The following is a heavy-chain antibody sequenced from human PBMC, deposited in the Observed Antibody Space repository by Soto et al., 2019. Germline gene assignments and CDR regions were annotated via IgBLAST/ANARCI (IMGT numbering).Heavy chain of an antibody. Sequence: KTSETLSLTCTVSGDPVTSGSFYWSWIRQPPGKGLEWIGYVYYTGNTNNNPSLKSRVSISIDTSKNQFSLKLRSVTAADTAVYYCARKDYDSRLDFWGQGTLVTVSS. CDR1: GDPVTSGSFY. J-gene: IGHJ4*02. CDR3: ARKDYDSRLDF. CDR2: VYYTGNT. V-gene: IGHV4-61*01. D-gene: IGHD3-22*01.